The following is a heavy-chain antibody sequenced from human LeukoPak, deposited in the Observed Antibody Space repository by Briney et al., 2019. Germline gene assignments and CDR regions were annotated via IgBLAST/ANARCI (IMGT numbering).Heavy chain of an antibody. CDR2: ISYDGSNK. D-gene: IGHD5-18*01. V-gene: IGHV3-30-3*01. CDR3: AKEGGGYSYGRFDY. Sequence: GGSLRLSCAASGFTFSSYAMHWVRQAPGKGLEWVAVISYDGSNKYYADSVKGRFTISRDNSKNTLYLQMNSLRAEDTAVYYCAKEGGGYSYGRFDYWGQGTLVTVSS. J-gene: IGHJ4*02. CDR1: GFTFSSYA.